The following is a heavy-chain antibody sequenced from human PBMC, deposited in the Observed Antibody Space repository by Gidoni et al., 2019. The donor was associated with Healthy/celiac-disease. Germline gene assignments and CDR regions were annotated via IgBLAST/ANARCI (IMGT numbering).Heavy chain of an antibody. D-gene: IGHD6-19*01. CDR3: TTSFGGYSSGWPFDY. CDR2: IKRNTDGGTT. Sequence: EVQLVESGGGLVKPGGSRRLAVAACGFTFSNAWMNWVRQAPGKGLEGVGRIKRNTDGGTTDYAAPVKGIFTISRDDSKNTLYLQMDSLKTEDTAVYYCTTSFGGYSSGWPFDYWGQGTLVTVSS. CDR1: GFTFSNAW. J-gene: IGHJ4*02. V-gene: IGHV3-15*07.